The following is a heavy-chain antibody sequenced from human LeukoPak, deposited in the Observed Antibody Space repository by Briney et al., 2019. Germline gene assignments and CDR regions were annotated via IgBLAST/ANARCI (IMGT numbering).Heavy chain of an antibody. J-gene: IGHJ3*02. D-gene: IGHD4-17*01. V-gene: IGHV3-11*04. CDR1: GFTFSDYC. Sequence: PGGSLRLXCAASGFTFSDYCMSWSRQAPGKGLEWVSYISSSSSTIYYADSVKGRFTISRDNAKNSLYLQMNSLRAEDTAVYYCARDPGVTRDYGDYDGAFDIWGQGTMVTVSS. CDR2: ISSSSSTI. CDR3: ARDPGVTRDYGDYDGAFDI.